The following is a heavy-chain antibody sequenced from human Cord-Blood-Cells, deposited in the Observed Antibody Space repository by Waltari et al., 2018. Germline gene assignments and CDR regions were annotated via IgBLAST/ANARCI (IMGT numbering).Heavy chain of an antibody. J-gene: IGHJ3*02. CDR1: GYSISRGSY. CDR3: AWSMGDRNAFDI. V-gene: IGHV4-38-2*02. Sequence: QVQLQESGPGLVKPSETLSLTCTVSGYSISRGSYWCWIRQPPGKGLEWIGSIYHSGSTYYNPSLKSRVTISVDTSKNQFSLKLSSVTAADTAVYYCAWSMGDRNAFDIWGQGTMVTVSS. D-gene: IGHD3-16*01. CDR2: IYHSGST.